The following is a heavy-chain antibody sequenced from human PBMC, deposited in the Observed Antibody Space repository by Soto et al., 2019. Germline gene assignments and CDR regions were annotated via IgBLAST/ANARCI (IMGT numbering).Heavy chain of an antibody. J-gene: IGHJ4*02. D-gene: IGHD1-26*01. CDR2: IVVGSGNT. Sequence: SVKVSCKASGFTFTSSAVQWVRQARGQRLEWIGWIVVGSGNTNYAQKFQERVTMTRDTSTSTVYMELSSLRSEDTAVYYCARDLDSGSYAYFDYWGQGTLVTVSS. V-gene: IGHV1-58*01. CDR3: ARDLDSGSYAYFDY. CDR1: GFTFTSSA.